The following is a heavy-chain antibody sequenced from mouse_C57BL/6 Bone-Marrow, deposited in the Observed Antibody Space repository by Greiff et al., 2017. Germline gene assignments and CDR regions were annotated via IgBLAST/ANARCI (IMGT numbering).Heavy chain of an antibody. CDR3: ARDLGPIYYYGYYYAMDY. V-gene: IGHV1-50*01. Sequence: QVQLQQPGAELVKPGASVKLSCKASGYTFTSYWMQWVKPRPGQGLEWIGEIDPSDSYTNYNQKLKGKATLTVATSSSTAYMQISSLTSEDSAVYYCARDLGPIYYYGYYYAMDYWGQGTSVTVSS. CDR2: IDPSDSYT. CDR1: GYTFTSYW. D-gene: IGHD1-1*01. J-gene: IGHJ4*01.